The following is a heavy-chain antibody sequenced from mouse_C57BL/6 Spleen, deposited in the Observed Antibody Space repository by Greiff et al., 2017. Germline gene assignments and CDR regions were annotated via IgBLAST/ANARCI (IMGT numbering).Heavy chain of an antibody. CDR3: ARWDYYGSSSWYFDV. CDR1: GYTFTDYY. Sequence: EVQLQQSGPELVKPGASVKISCKASGYTFTDYYMNWVKQSHGKSLEWIGDINPNNGGTSYNQKFKGKATLTVDKSSSTAYMELRSLTSEDSAVYYCARWDYYGSSSWYFDVWGTGTTVTVSS. J-gene: IGHJ1*03. V-gene: IGHV1-26*01. CDR2: INPNNGGT. D-gene: IGHD1-1*01.